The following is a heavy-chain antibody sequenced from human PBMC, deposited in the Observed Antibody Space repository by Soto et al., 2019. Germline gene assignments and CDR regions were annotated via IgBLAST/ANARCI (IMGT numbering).Heavy chain of an antibody. CDR1: GFTVSSNY. Sequence: EVQLVESGGGLIQPGGSLRLSCAASGFTVSSNYMSWVRQAPGKGLEWVSVIYSGGSTYYADSVKGRFTISRDNSKNTLYLQMNSLRVEDTAVYYCARGGSLLRFWLFDYWGQGTLVTVSS. D-gene: IGHD3-3*01. V-gene: IGHV3-53*01. CDR2: IYSGGST. J-gene: IGHJ4*02. CDR3: ARGGSLLRFWLFDY.